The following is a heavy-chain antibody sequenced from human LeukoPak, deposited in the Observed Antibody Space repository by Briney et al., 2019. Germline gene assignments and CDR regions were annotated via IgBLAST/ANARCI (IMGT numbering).Heavy chain of an antibody. CDR2: MNPNSGNT. Sequence: ASVKVSCKASGYTFTSYDINWVRQATGQGLEWMGWMNPNSGNTGYAQKFQGRVTMTRDTSISTAYMELSSLRSEDTAVYYCARGFSRSFRNILTGYYRNNWFDPWGQGTLVTVSS. D-gene: IGHD3-9*01. CDR3: ARGFSRSFRNILTGYYRNNWFDP. V-gene: IGHV1-8*01. CDR1: GYTFTSYD. J-gene: IGHJ5*02.